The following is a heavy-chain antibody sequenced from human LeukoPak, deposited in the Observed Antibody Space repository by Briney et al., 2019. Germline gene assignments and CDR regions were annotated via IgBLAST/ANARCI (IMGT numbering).Heavy chain of an antibody. CDR1: GFTFSNYW. CDR2: IKQDGSEK. CDR3: ASMKGSGTYSSFDY. V-gene: IGHV3-7*01. D-gene: IGHD3-10*01. Sequence: GSLRLSCAASGFTFSNYWMSWVRQAPGKGLEWVANIKQDGSEKYYIDFVKGRFTISRDNAKNSLYLQMNSLRVEDAAVYYCASMKGSGTYSSFDYWGQGTLVTVSS. J-gene: IGHJ4*02.